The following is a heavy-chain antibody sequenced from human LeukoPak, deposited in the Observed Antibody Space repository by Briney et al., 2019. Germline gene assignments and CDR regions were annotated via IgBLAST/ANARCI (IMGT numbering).Heavy chain of an antibody. J-gene: IGHJ5*02. CDR2: TYYRSKWNS. Sequence: SQALSLTCAISGDSVSSNSASWNGIRQSPSRGLEWLGRTYYRSKWNSDYAESVRSRITINLDTSKNQFSLHLNSVTPEDTAVYYCARDPDSSYEWGPFDPWGQGILVTVSS. V-gene: IGHV6-1*01. CDR3: ARDPDSSYEWGPFDP. D-gene: IGHD1-26*01. CDR1: GDSVSSNSAS.